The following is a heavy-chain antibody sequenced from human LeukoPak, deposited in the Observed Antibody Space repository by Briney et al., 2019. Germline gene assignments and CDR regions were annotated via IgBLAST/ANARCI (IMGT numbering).Heavy chain of an antibody. CDR1: GFTFSIFW. CDR2: INSNGRTT. D-gene: IGHD4-11*01. CDR3: ARGGSTVTTISSS. Sequence: PGGSLRLSCTASGFTFSIFWMHWVRQAPGKGLEWVSLINSNGRTTTYGDAVKGRFTISRDNAKNTLYLQMNRLTAEDTAMYFCARGGSTVTTISSSWGQGTQVSVSS. V-gene: IGHV3-74*01. J-gene: IGHJ5*02.